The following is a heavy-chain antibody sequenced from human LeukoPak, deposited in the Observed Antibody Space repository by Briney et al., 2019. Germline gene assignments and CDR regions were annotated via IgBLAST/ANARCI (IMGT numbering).Heavy chain of an antibody. J-gene: IGHJ6*02. V-gene: IGHV3-66*01. CDR2: IYSGGST. CDR3: ARDPTPYYYGMDV. Sequence: GGSLRLSCAASGFTFSNYAMSWVRQAPGKGLEWVSVIYSGGSTYYADSVKGRFTISRDNSKNTLYLQMNSLRAEDTAVYYCARDPTPYYYGMDVWGQGTTVTVSS. CDR1: GFTFSNYA.